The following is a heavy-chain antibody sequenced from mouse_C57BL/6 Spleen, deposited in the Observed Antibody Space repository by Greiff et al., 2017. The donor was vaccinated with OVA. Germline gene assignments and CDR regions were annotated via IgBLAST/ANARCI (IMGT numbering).Heavy chain of an antibody. CDR3: VRQGNGDYYAMDY. D-gene: IGHD2-13*01. Sequence: EPGGGLVQPKGSLKLSCAASGFSFNTYAMHWVRQAPGKGLEWVARIRSKSNNYATYYADSVKDRFTISRDDSESMLYLQMNNLKTEDTATYYCVRQGNGDYYAMDYWGQGTSVTVSS. CDR1: GFSFNTYA. CDR2: IRSKSNNYAT. V-gene: IGHV10-1*01. J-gene: IGHJ4*01.